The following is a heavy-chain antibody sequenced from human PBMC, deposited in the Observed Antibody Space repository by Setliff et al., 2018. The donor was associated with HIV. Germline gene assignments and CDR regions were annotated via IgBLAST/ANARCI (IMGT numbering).Heavy chain of an antibody. V-gene: IGHV4-39*07. CDR1: GGSFTSRSYY. CDR2: IFDSGIT. Sequence: SETLSLTCTVSGGSFTSRSYYWGWIRQPPGKGLGWIGRIFDSGITHYNPSRKSRVTISVDTSKNPFSLNLTSVTAADTAVYYCAKSKTFYDFWGGYYTHGAFKIWGLGTMVTVSS. D-gene: IGHD3-3*01. CDR3: AKSKTFYDFWGGYYTHGAFKI. J-gene: IGHJ3*02.